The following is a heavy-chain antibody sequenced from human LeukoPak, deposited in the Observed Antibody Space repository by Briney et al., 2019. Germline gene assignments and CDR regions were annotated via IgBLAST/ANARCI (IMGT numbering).Heavy chain of an antibody. Sequence: PSETLTLTCAVYGGSLSGYYWSWIRQPPGKGLEWIGESNHSGSTNYNPSLKSRVTISVDTSKNQFSLKLSSVTAADTAVYYCARGTSDIVVVPAAILGLDYWGQGTLVTVSS. CDR3: ARGTSDIVVVPAAILGLDY. CDR1: GGSLSGYY. J-gene: IGHJ4*02. CDR2: SNHSGST. V-gene: IGHV4-34*01. D-gene: IGHD2-2*02.